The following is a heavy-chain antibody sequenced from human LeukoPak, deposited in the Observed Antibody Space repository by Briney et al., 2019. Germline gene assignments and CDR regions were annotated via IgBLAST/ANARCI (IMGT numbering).Heavy chain of an antibody. CDR3: ARDYADYYGSGSYDY. CDR1: GFTFSSYG. Sequence: GGSLRLSCAASGFTFSSYGMHWVRQAPGKGLEWVAVIWYDGSNKYYADSVKGRFTISRDNSKNTLYLQMNSLRAEDTAVYYCARDYADYYGSGSYDYWGQGTLVTVSS. V-gene: IGHV3-33*01. J-gene: IGHJ4*02. CDR2: IWYDGSNK. D-gene: IGHD3-10*01.